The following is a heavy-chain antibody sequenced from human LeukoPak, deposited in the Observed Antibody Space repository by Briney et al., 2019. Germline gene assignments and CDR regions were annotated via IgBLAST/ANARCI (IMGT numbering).Heavy chain of an antibody. CDR2: IIPILGIA. CDR1: GGTFSSYA. D-gene: IGHD3-10*01. V-gene: IGHV1-69*04. CDR3: ARAVGDGSGSYRGWWFDP. J-gene: IGHJ5*02. Sequence: EASVKVSCKASGGTFSSYAISWVRQAPGQGLEWMGRIIPILGIANYAQKFQGRVTITADKSTSTAYMELSSLRSEDTAVYYCARAVGDGSGSYRGWWFDPWGQGTLVTVSS.